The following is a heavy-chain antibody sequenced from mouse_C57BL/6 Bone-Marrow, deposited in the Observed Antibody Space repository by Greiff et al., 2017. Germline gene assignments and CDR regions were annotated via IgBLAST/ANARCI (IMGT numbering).Heavy chain of an antibody. V-gene: IGHV1-52*01. Sequence: QVQLKQPGAELVRPGSSVKLSCKASGYTFTSYWMHWVKQRPIQGLEWIGNIDPSDSETHYNQKFKDKATLTVDKSSSTAYMQLSSLTSEDSAVYYCARGHYDYAWFAYWGQGTLVTVSA. J-gene: IGHJ3*01. CDR2: IDPSDSET. CDR1: GYTFTSYW. CDR3: ARGHYDYAWFAY. D-gene: IGHD2-4*01.